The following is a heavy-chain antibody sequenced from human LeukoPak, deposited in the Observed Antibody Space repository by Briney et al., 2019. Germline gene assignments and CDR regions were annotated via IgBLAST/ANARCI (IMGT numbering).Heavy chain of an antibody. CDR1: GYTFTDYN. CDR2: INPKSGGA. V-gene: IGHV1-2*02. CDR3: ARSSSGWPLYFDC. Sequence: ASVKVSCKASGYTFTDYNLHWVRQAPGEGVEWMGWINPKSGGAKFAQKHQGGVTMTADTSIDTAYLELSNLKSDDTAIYYCARSSSGWPLYFDCWGQGTLVTVSS. J-gene: IGHJ4*02. D-gene: IGHD6-19*01.